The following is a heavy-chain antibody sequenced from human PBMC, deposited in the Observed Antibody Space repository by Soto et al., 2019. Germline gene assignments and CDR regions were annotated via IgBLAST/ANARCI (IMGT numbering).Heavy chain of an antibody. V-gene: IGHV3-33*01. CDR2: IWYDGSNK. CDR1: GFTFSSYG. D-gene: IGHD6-13*01. Sequence: PWGSLRLSCAASGFTFSSYGMHWVRQAPGKGLEWVAVIWYDGSNKYYADSVKGRFTISRDNSKNTLYLQMNSLRAEDTAVYYCARDGRAAAGTSDYYYYYGMDVWGQGTTVTVS. J-gene: IGHJ6*02. CDR3: ARDGRAAAGTSDYYYYYGMDV.